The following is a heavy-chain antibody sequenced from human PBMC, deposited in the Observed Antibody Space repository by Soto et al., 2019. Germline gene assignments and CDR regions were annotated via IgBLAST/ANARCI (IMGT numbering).Heavy chain of an antibody. V-gene: IGHV3-21*01. J-gene: IGHJ5*02. Sequence: LRLSCAAAGFTFRSFTMNWVRQAPGKGLEWVSTISSNSAYIYYTDALRGRFTISRDNAKNSLHLQMNSLRAEDTAVYYCTRDASRDSSARGWFDPWGPGTLVTVSS. CDR2: ISSNSAYI. D-gene: IGHD6-13*01. CDR1: GFTFRSFT. CDR3: TRDASRDSSARGWFDP.